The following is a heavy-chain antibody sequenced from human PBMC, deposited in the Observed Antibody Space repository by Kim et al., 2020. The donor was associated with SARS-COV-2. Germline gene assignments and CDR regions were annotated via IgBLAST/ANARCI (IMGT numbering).Heavy chain of an antibody. J-gene: IGHJ3*02. V-gene: IGHV4-31*03. D-gene: IGHD3-10*01. CDR1: GGSISSGGYY. CDR3: ARAPRGSGVERVDI. CDR2: IYYSGST. Sequence: SETLSLTCTVSGGSISSGGYYWSWIRQHPGKGLEWIGYIYYSGSTYYNPSLKSRVTISVDTSKNQFSLKLSSVTAADTAVYYCARAPRGSGVERVDIWGQGTMVTVSS.